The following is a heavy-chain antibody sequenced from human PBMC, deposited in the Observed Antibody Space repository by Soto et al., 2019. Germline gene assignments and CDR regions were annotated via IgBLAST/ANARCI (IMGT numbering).Heavy chain of an antibody. Sequence: GGSLRLSCAASGFTFSSFGMHWVRQAPGKGLEWVAVIWHDGTNEFYGDSVKGRFTISRDNSKNTLYLQMSSLRAEDTAVYYCPRDTGGGIWSGFSYWGPGTQVTVSS. V-gene: IGHV3-33*01. CDR2: IWHDGTNE. CDR3: PRDTGGGIWSGFSY. CDR1: GFTFSSFG. D-gene: IGHD3-3*01. J-gene: IGHJ4*02.